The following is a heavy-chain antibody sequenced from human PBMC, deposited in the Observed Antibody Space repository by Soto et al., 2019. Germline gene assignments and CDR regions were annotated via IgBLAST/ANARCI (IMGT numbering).Heavy chain of an antibody. CDR2: VNNDGTDT. J-gene: IGHJ6*02. CDR1: GFTFSNYW. Sequence: PGGSLRLSCAASGFTFSNYWMYWVRQAPGKGLVWVSRVNNDGTDTTHADSVKGRFTISRDNAENTLYLQMNSLRAEDTAVYYCARGGLQHALDVWGQGSTVPVSS. D-gene: IGHD6-13*01. CDR3: ARGGLQHALDV. V-gene: IGHV3-74*03.